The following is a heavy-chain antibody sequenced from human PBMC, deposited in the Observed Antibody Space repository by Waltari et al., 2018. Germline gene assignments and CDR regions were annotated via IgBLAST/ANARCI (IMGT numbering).Heavy chain of an antibody. J-gene: IGHJ3*01. D-gene: IGHD5-12*01. CDR1: GVSITSNRLY. Sequence: QLQLQESGPSMVRPSETLSLIRRVPGVSITSNRLYWAWIRQSPGQGLEWIGTVSYSGTTYISPSLKSRVSVSRDTSKNQVSLILGSVTAADMAVYYCATYIGASVGTAAFDVWGQGTMVTVSS. CDR2: VSYSGTT. CDR3: ATYIGASVGTAAFDV. V-gene: IGHV4-39*01.